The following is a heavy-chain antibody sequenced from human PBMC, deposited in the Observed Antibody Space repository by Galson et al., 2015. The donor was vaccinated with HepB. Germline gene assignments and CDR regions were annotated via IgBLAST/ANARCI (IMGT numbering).Heavy chain of an antibody. Sequence: CAISGDSVSSNSAAWNWIRQSPSRGLEWLGRTYYRSKWYNDYAVSVKSRITINPDTSKNQFSLQLNSVTPEDTAVYYCAREWGHPHYYDSSGYYYYFDYWGQGTLVTVSS. CDR3: AREWGHPHYYDSSGYYYYFDY. D-gene: IGHD3-22*01. V-gene: IGHV6-1*01. CDR2: TYYRSKWYN. J-gene: IGHJ4*02. CDR1: GDSVSSNSAA.